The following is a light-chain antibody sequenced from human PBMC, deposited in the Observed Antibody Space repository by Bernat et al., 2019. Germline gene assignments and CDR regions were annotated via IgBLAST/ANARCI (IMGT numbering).Light chain of an antibody. V-gene: IGLV2-14*03. CDR3: SSYTCSSTLV. CDR1: SSDVGGYNY. CDR2: DVR. Sequence: QSALTQPASVSGSPGQSITISCTGTSSDVGGYNYVSWYQQHPGRAPKLMIYDVRDRPSGISNRFSGSKSGNTASLTISGLLAEDEADYYCSSYTCSSTLVFGGGTRLTVL. J-gene: IGLJ3*02.